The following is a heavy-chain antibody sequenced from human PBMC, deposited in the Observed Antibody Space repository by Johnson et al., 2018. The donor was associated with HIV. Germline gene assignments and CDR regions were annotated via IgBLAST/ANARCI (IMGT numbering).Heavy chain of an antibody. CDR1: GFTFSGSA. D-gene: IGHD2-8*01. V-gene: IGHV3-73*01. Sequence: EVQLVESGGGVVQPGRSLKLSCAASGFTFSGSAIHWVRQTPGKGLEWVGHLGTKTDNYATAYVESVKGRFTVSRDDSNNTAYPEMNSLKIEDTAVYYCARRTLGGYCPNGICPINAFDVWGQGTMVTVAS. J-gene: IGHJ3*01. CDR3: ARRTLGGYCPNGICPINAFDV. CDR2: LGTKTDNYAT.